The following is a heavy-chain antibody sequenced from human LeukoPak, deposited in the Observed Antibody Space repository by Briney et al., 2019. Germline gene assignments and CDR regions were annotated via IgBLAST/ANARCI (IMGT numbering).Heavy chain of an antibody. CDR2: ISAYNGDT. V-gene: IGHV1-18*01. CDR1: GDTFTNYG. J-gene: IGHJ4*02. D-gene: IGHD2-8*01. CDR3: ARVACSDGVCYFEY. Sequence: ASVKVSCKASGDTFTNYGFSWVRQAPGEGLEWMGWISAYNGDTKYPQKFQGRVTMTTDTSATTVYMELGSLRFDDAAVYYCARVACSDGVCYFEYWGQGTLVTVSS.